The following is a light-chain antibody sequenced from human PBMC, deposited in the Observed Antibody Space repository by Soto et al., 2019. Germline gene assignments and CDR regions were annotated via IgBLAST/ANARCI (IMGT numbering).Light chain of an antibody. CDR3: SSYTSSSTPHVV. V-gene: IGLV2-14*01. Sequence: QSALTQPASVSGSTGQSITISCTGTRSDVGGYNYVSWYQQHPGKAPKLMIYDVSNRPSGVSNRFSGSKSDNTASLTISGLQAEDEADYYCSSYTSSSTPHVVFGGGTKLTVL. CDR2: DVS. J-gene: IGLJ2*01. CDR1: RSDVGGYNY.